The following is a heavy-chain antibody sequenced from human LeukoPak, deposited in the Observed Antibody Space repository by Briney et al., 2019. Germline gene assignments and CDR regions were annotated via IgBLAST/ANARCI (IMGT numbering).Heavy chain of an antibody. D-gene: IGHD3-22*01. CDR2: MNPNSGNT. Sequence: ASVTVSCKASGYTFTSYDINWVRQATGQGLEWMGWMNPNSGNTGYAQKFQGRVTMTRNTSISTAYMELSSLRSEDTAVYYCAIHPSDSSGYFSYWGQGALVTVSS. CDR1: GYTFTSYD. J-gene: IGHJ4*02. V-gene: IGHV1-8*01. CDR3: AIHPSDSSGYFSY.